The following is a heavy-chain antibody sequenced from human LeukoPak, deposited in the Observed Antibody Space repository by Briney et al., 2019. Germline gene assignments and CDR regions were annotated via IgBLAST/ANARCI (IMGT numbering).Heavy chain of an antibody. CDR2: IYPGDSDT. V-gene: IGHV5-51*01. CDR1: GYSFTSYW. Sequence: GESLRISCKGSGYSFTSYWIGWVRQMPGKGLEWMGIIYPGDSDTRYSPSFQGQVTISADKSISTAYLQWSSLKASDTAMYYCARGDSSSWYLAEYFQHWGQGTLVTVSS. CDR3: ARGDSSSWYLAEYFQH. J-gene: IGHJ1*01. D-gene: IGHD6-13*01.